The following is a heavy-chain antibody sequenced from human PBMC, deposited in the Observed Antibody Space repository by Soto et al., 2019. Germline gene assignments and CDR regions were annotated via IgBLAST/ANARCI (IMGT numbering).Heavy chain of an antibody. CDR1: GGTFSTHG. J-gene: IGHJ5*02. CDR2: IIPIFLAT. V-gene: IGHV1-69*13. D-gene: IGHD6-19*01. CDR3: ARVEQWLVSWWFDP. Sequence: SVKVSCKASGGTFSTHGLSWVREAPGQGLEWMGGIIPIFLATFYAQKFQGRVTFTADESTGTAYMELRNLTSDDTAMYYCARVEQWLVSWWFDPWGQGTLVTVSS.